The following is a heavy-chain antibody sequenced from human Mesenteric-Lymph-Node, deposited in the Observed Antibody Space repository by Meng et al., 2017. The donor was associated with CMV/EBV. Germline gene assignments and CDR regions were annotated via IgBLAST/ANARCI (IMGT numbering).Heavy chain of an antibody. CDR1: GYIFTGYY. Sequence: ASVKVSCKASGYIFTGYYMHWVRQAPGQGLEWMGWINPSSGGTNYAQKFQGRVTMTRDTSISTAYMELSRLRSDDTAVYFCLMTAWYSYGMDVWGQGTTVTVSS. J-gene: IGHJ6*02. CDR3: LMTAWYSYGMDV. D-gene: IGHD2-15*01. CDR2: INPSSGGT. V-gene: IGHV1-2*02.